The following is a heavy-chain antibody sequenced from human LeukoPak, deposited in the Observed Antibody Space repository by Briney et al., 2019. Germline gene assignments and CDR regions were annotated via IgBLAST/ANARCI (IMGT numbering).Heavy chain of an antibody. D-gene: IGHD6-13*01. Sequence: PGGSLRLSCAASGFTFSSYAMSWVRQAPGKGREWVSAISGSGGSTYYADSVKGRFTISRDNSKNTLYLQMNSLRAEDTAVYYCAKGFSSSWYGGPFDYWGQGTLVTVSS. J-gene: IGHJ4*02. CDR3: AKGFSSSWYGGPFDY. CDR2: ISGSGGST. V-gene: IGHV3-23*01. CDR1: GFTFSSYA.